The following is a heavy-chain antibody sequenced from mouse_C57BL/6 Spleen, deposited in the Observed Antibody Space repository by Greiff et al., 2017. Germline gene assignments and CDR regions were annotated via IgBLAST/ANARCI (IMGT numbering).Heavy chain of an antibody. D-gene: IGHD2-4*01. CDR2: IYPGSGNT. J-gene: IGHJ2*01. Sequence: QVQLQQSGAELVRPGASVKLSCKASGYTFTDYYINWVKQRPGQGLEWIARIYPGSGNTYYNEKFKGKATLTAEKSSSTAYMQLSSLTSEDSAVXFWERDGYDYDDYWGQGTTLTVSS. CDR3: ERDGYDYDDY. CDR1: GYTFTDYY. V-gene: IGHV1-76*01.